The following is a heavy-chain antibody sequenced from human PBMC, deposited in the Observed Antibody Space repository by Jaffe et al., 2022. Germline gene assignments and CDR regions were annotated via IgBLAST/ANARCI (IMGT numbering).Heavy chain of an antibody. V-gene: IGHV3-73*02. CDR2: IRSKANSYAT. CDR3: TRHLPHYDYIWGSYRTGGWFDP. D-gene: IGHD3-16*02. J-gene: IGHJ5*02. CDR1: GFTFSGSA. Sequence: EVQLVESGGGLVQPGGSLKLSCAASGFTFSGSAMHWVRQASGKGLEWVGRIRSKANSYATAYAASVKGRFTISRDDSKNTAYLQMNSLKTEDTAVYYCTRHLPHYDYIWGSYRTGGWFDPWGQGTLVTVSS.